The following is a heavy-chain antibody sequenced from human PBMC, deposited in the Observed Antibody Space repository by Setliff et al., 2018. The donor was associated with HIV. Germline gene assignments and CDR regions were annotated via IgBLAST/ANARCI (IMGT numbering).Heavy chain of an antibody. CDR2: IIPIFGTA. CDR1: KYTFTDYY. J-gene: IGHJ4*02. D-gene: IGHD1-1*01. CDR3: ASAGSGTRAPPRY. Sequence: GASVKVSCKASKYTFTDYYMHWVQQAPGQGLEWMGGIIPIFGTANYAQKFQGRVTITADESTSTAYMELSSLRSEDTAVYYCASAGSGTRAPPRYWGQGTLVTVSS. V-gene: IGHV1-69*13.